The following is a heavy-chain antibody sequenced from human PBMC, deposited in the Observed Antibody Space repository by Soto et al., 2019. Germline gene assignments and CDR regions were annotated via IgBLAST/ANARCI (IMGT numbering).Heavy chain of an antibody. Sequence: GGSLRLSCAASGFTFSSYAMSWVRQAPGKGLEWVSAISGSGGSTYYADSVKGRFTISRDNSKNTLYLQMNSLRAEDTAVYYCAKVRAKDILVVPAAPFDYWGQGTLVTVSS. CDR3: AKVRAKDILVVPAAPFDY. D-gene: IGHD2-2*01. CDR2: ISGSGGST. J-gene: IGHJ4*02. CDR1: GFTFSSYA. V-gene: IGHV3-23*01.